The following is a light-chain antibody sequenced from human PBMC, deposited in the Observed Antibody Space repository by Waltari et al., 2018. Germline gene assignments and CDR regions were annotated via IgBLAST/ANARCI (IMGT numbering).Light chain of an antibody. CDR1: QDISSF. CDR2: YSN. V-gene: IGKV1-13*02. CDR3: QQGNGYPRT. Sequence: IQMSQSPSSLSASVGDRVTITCRASQDISSFLNWYQQKPGKAPKLLIYYSNSLASGVPSRFIGSGSGTDFTLTISSLQPEDFATYYCQQGNGYPRTFGQGTKVEIK. J-gene: IGKJ1*01.